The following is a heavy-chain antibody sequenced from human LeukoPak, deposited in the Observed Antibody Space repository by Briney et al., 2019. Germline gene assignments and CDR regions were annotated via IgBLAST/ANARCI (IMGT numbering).Heavy chain of an antibody. V-gene: IGHV3-23*01. CDR3: ARGGRSSELV. J-gene: IGHJ4*02. CDR1: GFTFSSYA. CDR2: ISGSGDST. Sequence: GGSLRLSCAASGFTFSSYAMSWVRQAPGKGLEWVSAISGSGDSTYYGDSVKGRFTISRDNSKNTLYLQMNSLRAEDTAVYYCARGGRSSELVWGQGTRVTVSS. D-gene: IGHD6-6*01.